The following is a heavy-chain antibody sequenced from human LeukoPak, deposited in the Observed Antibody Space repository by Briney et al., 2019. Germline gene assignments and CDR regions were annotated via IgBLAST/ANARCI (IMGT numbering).Heavy chain of an antibody. CDR2: ISSSSSYI. CDR3: ASEMATNSFDY. V-gene: IGHV3-21*01. Sequence: GGSLRLSCAASGFTFSSYSVNWVRQAPGKGLEWVSSISSSSSYIYYADSVKGRFTISRDNAKNSLYLQMNSLRAEDTAVYYCASEMATNSFDYWGQGTLVTVSS. CDR1: GFTFSSYS. D-gene: IGHD5-24*01. J-gene: IGHJ4*02.